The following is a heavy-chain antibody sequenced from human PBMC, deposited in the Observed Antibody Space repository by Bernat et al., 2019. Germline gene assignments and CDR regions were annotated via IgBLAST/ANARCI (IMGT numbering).Heavy chain of an antibody. CDR1: GGSISSGSYY. Sequence: QVQLQESGPGLVKPSQTLSLTCTVSGGSISSGSYYWSWIRQPAGKGLEWIGRIYTSGSTNYNPSLKSRVTISLDTSKNQFSLKLSSVTAADTAVYYCASGVSYYYGSGSYYYYGMDVWGQGTTVTVSS. CDR2: IYTSGST. D-gene: IGHD3-10*01. V-gene: IGHV4-61*02. J-gene: IGHJ6*02. CDR3: ASGVSYYYGSGSYYYYGMDV.